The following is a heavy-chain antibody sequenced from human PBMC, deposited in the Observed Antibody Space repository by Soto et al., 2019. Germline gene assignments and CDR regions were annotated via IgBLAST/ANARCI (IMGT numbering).Heavy chain of an antibody. CDR1: GGSISPYY. V-gene: IGHV4-59*08. D-gene: IGHD2-2*01. CDR2: IYYSGTT. Sequence: SETLSLTCTVSGGSISPYYWAWIRQPPGKGLEWVGYIYYSGTTSYNPSLKSRVTLSLETSKSQFSLRLSSVTAADTAVYYCALHVPAAIGGFDYWGQGTLVTVSS. CDR3: ALHVPAAIGGFDY. J-gene: IGHJ4*02.